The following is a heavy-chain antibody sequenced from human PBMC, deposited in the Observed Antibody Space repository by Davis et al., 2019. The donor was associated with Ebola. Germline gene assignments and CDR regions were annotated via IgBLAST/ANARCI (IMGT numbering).Heavy chain of an antibody. J-gene: IGHJ4*02. CDR1: GYTLTTYS. Sequence: ASVKVSCKASGYTLTTYSINWVRQATGQGLEWMGWMNPYSGNTGYAQEFQGRVTMTSNISISTAYMELSSLRSEDTAVYYCARGVSMATITNYWGQGTLVTVSS. D-gene: IGHD5-24*01. CDR3: ARGVSMATITNY. V-gene: IGHV1-8*02. CDR2: MNPYSGNT.